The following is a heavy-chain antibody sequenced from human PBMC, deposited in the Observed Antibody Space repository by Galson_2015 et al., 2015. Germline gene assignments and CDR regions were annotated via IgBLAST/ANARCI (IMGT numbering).Heavy chain of an antibody. CDR2: IWYDGSNK. CDR3: ARDGRNYDYIWGSPIDPSY. J-gene: IGHJ4*02. D-gene: IGHD3-16*01. V-gene: IGHV3-33*08. Sequence: SLRLSCAASGFTFSSYGMHWVRQAPGKGLEWVAVIWYDGSNKYYADSVKGRFTISRDNSKNTLYLQMNSLRAEDTAVYYCARDGRNYDYIWGSPIDPSYWGQGTLVTVSS. CDR1: GFTFSSYG.